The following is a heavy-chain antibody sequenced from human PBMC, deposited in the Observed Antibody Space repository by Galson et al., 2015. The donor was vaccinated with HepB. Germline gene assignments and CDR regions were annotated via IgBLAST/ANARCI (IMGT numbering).Heavy chain of an antibody. V-gene: IGHV4-31*03. J-gene: IGHJ4*02. CDR1: GGSISSGGYS. CDR3: ARLGFGGDFWSGYYISPYFDY. CDR2: IYYSGST. Sequence: TLSLTCTVSGGSISSGGYSWSWIRQHPGKGLEWIGYIYYSGSTYSNPSLKSRVTISVDTSKNQFSLKLSSVTAADTAVYDCARLGFGGDFWSGYYISPYFDYWGQGTLVTVSS. D-gene: IGHD3-3*01.